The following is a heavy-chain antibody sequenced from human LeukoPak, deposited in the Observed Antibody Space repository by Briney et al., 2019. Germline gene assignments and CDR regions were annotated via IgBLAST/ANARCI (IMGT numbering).Heavy chain of an antibody. D-gene: IGHD6-13*01. CDR1: GGSFISGIYY. V-gene: IGHV4-39*01. CDR2: IYYRGST. J-gene: IGHJ4*02. CDR3: ARLLPIAAAGGHYFDY. Sequence: SETLSLTCSVSGGSFISGIYYWGWVRQPPGKGLEWIASIYYRGSTYYNQSLKSRVTISVDTSKKQFSLKVTSVTAADTAVYYCARLLPIAAAGGHYFDYWGQGTLVTVSS.